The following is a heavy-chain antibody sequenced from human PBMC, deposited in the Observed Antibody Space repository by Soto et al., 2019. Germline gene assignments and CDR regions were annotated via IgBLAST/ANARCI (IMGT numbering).Heavy chain of an antibody. CDR3: ARGPYVDAIFGVARYYHGMDI. J-gene: IGHJ6*02. CDR2: IYYSGST. D-gene: IGHD3-3*01. Sequence: PSETLSLTCTVSGGSISSGGYYWSWIRQHPGKGLEWIGYIYYSGSTYYNPSLKSRVTISVDTSKNQFSLKLSSVTAADTTVDSCARGPYVDAIFGVARYYHGMDIWGQGTTVTVSS. V-gene: IGHV4-31*03. CDR1: GGSISSGGYY.